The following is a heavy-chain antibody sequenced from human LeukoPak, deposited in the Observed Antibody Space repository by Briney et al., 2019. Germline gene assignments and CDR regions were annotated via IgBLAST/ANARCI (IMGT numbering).Heavy chain of an antibody. J-gene: IGHJ5*02. CDR1: GGSISSGGYS. D-gene: IGHD1-26*01. V-gene: IGHV4-30-2*01. CDR3: AKEEDRWEWFDP. CDR2: IYHSGST. Sequence: PSQTLSLTCAVSGGSISSGGYSWSWIRQPPGKGLEWIGYIYHSGSTYYNPSLKSRVTISVDRSKNQFSLKLSSVTAEDTAVYYCAKEEDRWEWFDPRGQGTLVTVSS.